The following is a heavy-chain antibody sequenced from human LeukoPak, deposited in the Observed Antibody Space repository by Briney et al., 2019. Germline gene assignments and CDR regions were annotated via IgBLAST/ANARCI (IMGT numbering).Heavy chain of an antibody. CDR3: AREYYYDSSGYYYVIDY. CDR2: IIPIFGTA. V-gene: IGHV1-69*05. CDR1: GGTFSSYA. J-gene: IGHJ4*02. Sequence: SVKVSCKASGGTFSSYAISLVRQAPGQGLEWMGRIIPIFGTANYAQKFQGRVTITTDESTSTAYMELSSLRSEDTAVYYCAREYYYDSSGYYYVIDYWGQGTLVTVSS. D-gene: IGHD3-22*01.